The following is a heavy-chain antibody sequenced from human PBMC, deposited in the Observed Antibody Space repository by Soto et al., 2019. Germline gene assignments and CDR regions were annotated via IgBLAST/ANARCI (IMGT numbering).Heavy chain of an antibody. CDR1: GFTFSSYG. Sequence: GGSLRLSCAASGFTFSSYGMHWVRQAPGKGLEWVAVISYDGSNKYYADSVKGRFTISRDNSKNTLYLQMNSLRAEDTAVYYCAKDRLGYDILTGYPDYWGQGTLVTVSS. CDR3: AKDRLGYDILTGYPDY. V-gene: IGHV3-30*18. J-gene: IGHJ4*02. CDR2: ISYDGSNK. D-gene: IGHD3-9*01.